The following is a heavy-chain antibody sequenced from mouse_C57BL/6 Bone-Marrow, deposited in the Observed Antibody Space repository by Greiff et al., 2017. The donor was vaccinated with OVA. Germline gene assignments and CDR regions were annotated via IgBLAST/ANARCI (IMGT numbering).Heavy chain of an antibody. CDR1: GYTFTSYW. CDR2: IYPGSGST. Sequence: QVQLQQPGAELVKPGASVKMSCKASGYTFTSYWITWVKQRPGQGLEWIGDIYPGSGSTNYNEKFKSKATLTVDTSSSTAYTQLSSLTSEDSAVYYCARGRELPWYFDVWGTGTTVTVSS. V-gene: IGHV1-55*01. J-gene: IGHJ1*03. CDR3: ARGRELPWYFDV.